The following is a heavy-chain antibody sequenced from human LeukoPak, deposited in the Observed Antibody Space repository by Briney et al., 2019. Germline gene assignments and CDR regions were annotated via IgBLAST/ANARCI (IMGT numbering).Heavy chain of an antibody. D-gene: IGHD5-18*01. CDR1: GFTFSDYW. CDR3: AREKYQRGYSY. Sequence: GGSLRLSCAASGFTFSDYWMHWVRQAPGKGLVWISHINTDGSSTTDADSVKGRFTISRDNAKNTLYLQMNSLRAEDTAVYYSAREKYQRGYSYWGQGTLVTVSS. CDR2: INTDGSST. J-gene: IGHJ4*02. V-gene: IGHV3-74*01.